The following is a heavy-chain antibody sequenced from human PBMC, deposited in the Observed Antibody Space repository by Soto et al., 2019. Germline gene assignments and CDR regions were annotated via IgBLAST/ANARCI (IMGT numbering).Heavy chain of an antibody. CDR2: ISFDGSNK. CDR1: GFTLSSYE. Sequence: PGGSLRLSCAASGFTLSSYEMHWVRQAPGKGLEWVAVISFDGSNKYYAESVKGRVTMTTDTSTSTAYMELRSLRSDDTAVYYCARVKLLRIAAQRYNWFDPWGQGTLVTVSS. D-gene: IGHD6-13*01. J-gene: IGHJ5*02. V-gene: IGHV3-30-3*01. CDR3: ARVKLLRIAAQRYNWFDP.